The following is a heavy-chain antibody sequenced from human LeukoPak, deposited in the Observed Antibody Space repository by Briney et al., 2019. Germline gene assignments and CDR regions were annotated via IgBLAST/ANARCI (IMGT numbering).Heavy chain of an antibody. CDR1: GGSISSSSYY. CDR2: IYYSGST. J-gene: IGHJ4*02. CDR3: ARCSGGSCYKTPGFDY. V-gene: IGHV4-39*07. Sequence: SETLSLTCTVSGGSISSSSYYWGWIRQPPGKGLEWIGSIYYSGSTYYNPSLKSRVTISVDTSKNQFSLKLSSVTAADTAVYYCARCSGGSCYKTPGFDYWGQGTLVTVSS. D-gene: IGHD2-15*01.